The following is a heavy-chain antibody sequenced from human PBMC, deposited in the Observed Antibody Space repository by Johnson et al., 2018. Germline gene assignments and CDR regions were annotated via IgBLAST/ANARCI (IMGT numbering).Heavy chain of an antibody. D-gene: IGHD5-12*01. CDR1: GGTFSSYT. CDR3: ARDWGGGYGGYYGMDV. CDR2: IIPILGIA. Sequence: QVQLQESGAEVKKPGSSVKVSCTASGGTFSSYTISWVRQAPGQGLEWMGRIIPILGIANYAQKFQGRVTITADKSTSTAYMELSSLRSEDTAVYYWARDWGGGYGGYYGMDVWGQGTTVTVSS. J-gene: IGHJ6*02. V-gene: IGHV1-69*09.